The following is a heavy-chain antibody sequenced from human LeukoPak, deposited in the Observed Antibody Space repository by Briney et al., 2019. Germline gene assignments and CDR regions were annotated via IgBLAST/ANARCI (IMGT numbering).Heavy chain of an antibody. V-gene: IGHV3-30*02. Sequence: GGSLRLSCAVSGFTFKTAGMHWVRQAPGEGLEWVAFIRYDGSEKFYAGSVKGRFTISRDDSENTLYLYMNSLTPEDTAVYSCARGFRLTPPNDAFDAWGQGTMVAVSS. CDR1: GFTFKTAG. CDR3: ARGFRLTPPNDAFDA. D-gene: IGHD2-15*01. CDR2: IRYDGSEK. J-gene: IGHJ3*01.